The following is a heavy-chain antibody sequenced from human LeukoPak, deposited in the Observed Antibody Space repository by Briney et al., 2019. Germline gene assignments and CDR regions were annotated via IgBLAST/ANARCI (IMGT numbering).Heavy chain of an antibody. Sequence: SETLSLTCAVYGGSFSGYYWSWIRQPTGKGLEWIGEINHSGSTNYNPYLKSRVTISVDTSKNQFSLKLSSVTAADTAVYYCAGGGYSSSWSLGYYFDYWGQGTLVTVSS. D-gene: IGHD6-13*01. CDR3: AGGGYSSSWSLGYYFDY. CDR2: INHSGST. V-gene: IGHV4-34*01. CDR1: GGSFSGYY. J-gene: IGHJ4*02.